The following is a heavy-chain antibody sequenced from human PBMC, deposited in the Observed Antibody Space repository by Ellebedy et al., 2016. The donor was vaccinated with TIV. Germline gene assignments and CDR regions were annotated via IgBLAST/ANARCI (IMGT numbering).Heavy chain of an antibody. D-gene: IGHD2-2*03. CDR3: ARDYPRLDSYGMDV. J-gene: IGHJ6*02. V-gene: IGHV3-66*01. CDR2: IYSGGST. Sequence: PGGSLRLSCAVSGFTVSSNYMSRVRQAPGKGLEWVSVIYSGGSTYYADSVKGRFIISRDNSKNTLYLKMNSLRAEDTAVYYCARDYPRLDSYGMDVWGQGTTVTVSS. CDR1: GFTVSSNY.